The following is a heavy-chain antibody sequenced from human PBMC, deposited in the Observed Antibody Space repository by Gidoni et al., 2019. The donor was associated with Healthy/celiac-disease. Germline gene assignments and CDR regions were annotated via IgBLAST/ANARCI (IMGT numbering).Heavy chain of an antibody. Sequence: EVQLVESGGGLVQPGRSLRLSCAASGFTFVDSAMHWVRQAPGKGLEWVSGISWNSGSIGYADSVKGRFTISRDNAKNSLYLQMNSLRAEDTALYYCAKAGSSGYYYVRYFDYWGQGTLVTVSS. D-gene: IGHD3-22*01. CDR1: GFTFVDSA. J-gene: IGHJ4*02. V-gene: IGHV3-9*01. CDR2: ISWNSGSI. CDR3: AKAGSSGYYYVRYFDY.